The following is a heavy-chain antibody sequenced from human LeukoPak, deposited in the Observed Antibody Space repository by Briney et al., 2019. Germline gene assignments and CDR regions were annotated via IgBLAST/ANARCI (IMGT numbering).Heavy chain of an antibody. CDR2: IYLYGTT. CDR1: AGSISSSSW. Sequence: SETLSLTCSVSAGSISSSSWWSWVRQSPVKGLEWIGEIYLYGTTNYNPSLKSRVTMSVDRSKNQFSLKLSSVTAADTAVYYCARDLSSQQLVPDYWGQGTLVTVSS. CDR3: ARDLSSQQLVPDY. V-gene: IGHV4-4*02. J-gene: IGHJ4*02. D-gene: IGHD6-13*01.